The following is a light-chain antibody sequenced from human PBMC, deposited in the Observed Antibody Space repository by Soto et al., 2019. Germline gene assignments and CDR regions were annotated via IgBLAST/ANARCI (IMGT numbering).Light chain of an antibody. J-gene: IGKJ3*01. V-gene: IGKV1-6*02. CDR3: QQSNNYFT. CDR2: GAS. Sequence: AIQMTQSPSSLSASVGDRVTITCRASQDIGTDLGWYQQKPGKAPNLLISGASSLQGGVPSRFSGSGSGTDFTLTISSLQPEDFATYYCQQSNNYFTFGPGTKVDIK. CDR1: QDIGTD.